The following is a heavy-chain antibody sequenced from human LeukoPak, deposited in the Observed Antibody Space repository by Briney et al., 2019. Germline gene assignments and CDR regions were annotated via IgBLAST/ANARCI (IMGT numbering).Heavy chain of an antibody. D-gene: IGHD6-19*01. CDR2: IYHSGSA. CDR3: ARGRLARSPYFDY. Sequence: SETLSLTCTVSGGSISSYYWSWIRQPPGKGLEWIGYIYHSGSANYNPSLKSRVTISVDTSKNQFSLKLSSVTAADTAVCYCARGRLARSPYFDYWGQGTLVTVSS. CDR1: GGSISSYY. V-gene: IGHV4-59*01. J-gene: IGHJ4*02.